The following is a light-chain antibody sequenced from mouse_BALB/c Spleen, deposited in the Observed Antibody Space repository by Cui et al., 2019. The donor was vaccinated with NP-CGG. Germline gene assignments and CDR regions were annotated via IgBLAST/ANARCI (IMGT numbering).Light chain of an antibody. J-gene: IGLJ1*01. CDR2: GTN. CDR3: ALWYSNHWV. Sequence: QAVVTQESALTTSPGETVTLTCRSSTGAVTTSNYANWVQENPDNLFTGLIGGTNNRAPGVPARFSGSLIGDKAALTITGAQSEDEAIYFCALWYSNHWVFGGGTKLTVL. CDR1: TGAVTTSNY. V-gene: IGLV1*01.